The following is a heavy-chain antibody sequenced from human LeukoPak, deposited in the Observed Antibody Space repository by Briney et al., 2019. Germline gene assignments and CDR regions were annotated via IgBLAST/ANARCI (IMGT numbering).Heavy chain of an antibody. CDR1: GFTFSSYA. CDR3: ARGISMVRGVIPSYNWFDP. V-gene: IGHV3-30-3*01. Sequence: GGSLRLSCAASGFTFSSYAMHWVRQAPGKGLEWVAVISYDGSYKYHADSVKGRFTISRDNSRNTLYLQMNSPRAEDTAVYYCARGISMVRGVIPSYNWFDPWGQGTLVTVSS. J-gene: IGHJ5*02. D-gene: IGHD3-10*01. CDR2: ISYDGSYK.